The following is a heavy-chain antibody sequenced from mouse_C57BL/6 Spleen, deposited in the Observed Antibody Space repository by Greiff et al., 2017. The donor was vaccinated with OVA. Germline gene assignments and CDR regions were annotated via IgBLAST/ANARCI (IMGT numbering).Heavy chain of an antibody. CDR2: IHPNSGST. Sequence: QVQLQQPGAELVKPGASVKLSCKASGYTFTSYWMHWVKQRPGQGLEWIGMIHPNSGSTNYNEKFKSKATLTVDKSSSTAYMQLSSLTSEDSAVYYCARPLDYYGSSYGYFDYWGQGTTLTVSS. CDR3: ARPLDYYGSSYGYFDY. V-gene: IGHV1-64*01. CDR1: GYTFTSYW. D-gene: IGHD1-1*01. J-gene: IGHJ2*01.